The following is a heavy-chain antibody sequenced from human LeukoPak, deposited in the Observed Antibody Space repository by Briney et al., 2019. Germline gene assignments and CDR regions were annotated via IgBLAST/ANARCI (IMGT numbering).Heavy chain of an antibody. V-gene: IGHV4-34*01. Sequence: SETLSLTCAVYGGSCSGYYWSWIRQPPGKGLEWIGGINHSGSTNYNPSLKSRVTISVDTSKNQFSLKLSSVTAADTAVYYCARGHYAYLDYWGQGTLVTVSS. D-gene: IGHD2-2*01. CDR1: GGSCSGYY. CDR2: INHSGST. J-gene: IGHJ4*02. CDR3: ARGHYAYLDY.